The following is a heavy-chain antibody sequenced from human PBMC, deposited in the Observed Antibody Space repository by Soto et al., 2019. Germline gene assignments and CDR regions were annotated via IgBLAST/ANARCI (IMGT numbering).Heavy chain of an antibody. D-gene: IGHD3-22*01. Sequence: SETLSLTCTVSGGSISSGGYYWSWIRQHPGKGLEWIGYIYYSGSTYYNPSLKSRVTISVDTSKNQFSLKLSSVTAADTAVYYCARGLNYYDSSGYPVAGDAFDIWGQGTMVTVSS. CDR2: IYYSGST. CDR1: GGSISSGGYY. V-gene: IGHV4-31*03. CDR3: ARGLNYYDSSGYPVAGDAFDI. J-gene: IGHJ3*02.